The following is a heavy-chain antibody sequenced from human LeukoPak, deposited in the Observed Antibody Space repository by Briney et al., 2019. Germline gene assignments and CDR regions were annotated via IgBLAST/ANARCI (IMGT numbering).Heavy chain of an antibody. CDR2: INPNSGGT. D-gene: IGHD6-19*01. J-gene: IGHJ5*02. V-gene: IGHV1-2*02. CDR1: GYTFTGYY. Sequence: ASVKVSCKASGYTFTGYYMHWVRQAPGQGLEWMGWINPNSGGTNYAQKFQGRVTMTRDTSISTAYMELSRLRSDDTAVYYCASVLSGIAVAGSFDPWGQGTLVTVSS. CDR3: ASVLSGIAVAGSFDP.